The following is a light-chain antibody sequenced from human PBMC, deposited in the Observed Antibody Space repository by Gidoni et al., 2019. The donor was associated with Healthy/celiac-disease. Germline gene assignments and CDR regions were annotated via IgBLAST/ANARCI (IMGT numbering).Light chain of an antibody. J-gene: IGKJ1*01. CDR3: QQYDNLPWT. CDR2: DAS. Sequence: DIQITQSPSYLSASLGDRVTITCQASQDISNYLNWYQQNPGKAPKLLIYDASNLETGVPSRVSGSGSGTDFTFTISSLQPEDIATYYCQQYDNLPWTFGQGTKVEIK. CDR1: QDISNY. V-gene: IGKV1-33*01.